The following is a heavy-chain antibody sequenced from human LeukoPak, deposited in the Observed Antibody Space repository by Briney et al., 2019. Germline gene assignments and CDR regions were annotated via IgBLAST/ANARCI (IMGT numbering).Heavy chain of an antibody. CDR2: IRYDGSNK. Sequence: GGSLRLSCAASGFTFSSYGMHWVRQAPGKGLEWVTFIRYDGSNKYYADSVKGRFTISRDNSKNTLYLQMNSLRAEDTAVYYCARADSSGYYLVGGFDIWGQGTIVTVSS. CDR3: ARADSSGYYLVGGFDI. V-gene: IGHV3-30*02. D-gene: IGHD3-22*01. CDR1: GFTFSSYG. J-gene: IGHJ3*02.